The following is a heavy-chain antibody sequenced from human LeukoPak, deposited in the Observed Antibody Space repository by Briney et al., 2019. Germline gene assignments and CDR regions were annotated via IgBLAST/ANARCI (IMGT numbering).Heavy chain of an antibody. CDR3: ARSYDSRVYFPLDF. Sequence: ASVKVSCKASGYTFTSYGISWVRQAPGQGLEWMGWISAYNGNTNYAQTLQGRVTMTTDTSTSKTYMELRSWRSDDTAVYYCARSYDSRVYFPLDFGGEGTLVTVPS. D-gene: IGHD3-22*01. CDR1: GYTFTSYG. J-gene: IGHJ4*02. CDR2: ISAYNGNT. V-gene: IGHV1-18*01.